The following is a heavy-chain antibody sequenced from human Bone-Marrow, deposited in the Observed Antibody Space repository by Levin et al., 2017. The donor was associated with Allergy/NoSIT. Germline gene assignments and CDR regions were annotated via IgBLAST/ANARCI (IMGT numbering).Heavy chain of an antibody. V-gene: IGHV3-30*03. CDR3: ARDDSSSWYGRFIC. J-gene: IGHJ1*01. D-gene: IGHD6-13*01. CDR1: GFTFSGYG. Sequence: GGSLRLSCAASGFTFSGYGMHWVRQAPGKGLEWVAVISEDASETYYAESVKGRFTVSRDNSKKTLYLQMNSLRPEDTAVYYCARDDSSSWYGRFICWGQGALVTVSS. CDR2: ISEDASET.